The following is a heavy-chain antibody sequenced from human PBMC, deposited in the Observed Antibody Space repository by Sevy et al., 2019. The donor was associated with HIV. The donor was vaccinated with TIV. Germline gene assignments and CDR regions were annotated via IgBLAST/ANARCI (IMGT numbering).Heavy chain of an antibody. CDR3: ARVSQDITIFGVVNHYYYGMDV. CDR1: GFTFSSYW. D-gene: IGHD3-3*01. CDR2: IKQDGSEK. J-gene: IGHJ6*02. V-gene: IGHV3-7*03. Sequence: GGSLRLSCAASGFTFSSYWMSWVRQAPGKGLEWVANIKQDGSEKYYVDSVKGRFTISRDNAKNSLYLQMNSLRAEDTAVYYCARVSQDITIFGVVNHYYYGMDVWGQGTTVTVSS.